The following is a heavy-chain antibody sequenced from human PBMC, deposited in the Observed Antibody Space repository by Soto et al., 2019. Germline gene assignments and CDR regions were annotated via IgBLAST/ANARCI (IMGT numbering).Heavy chain of an antibody. CDR3: ARTSYYDSTGYYNLDV. CDR2: INHTGST. V-gene: IGHV4-34*01. J-gene: IGHJ6*02. D-gene: IGHD3-22*01. Sequence: SETLSLTCAVSGGSFSDYYWICIRQPPGKGLEWIGEINHTGSTTYNPSLKSRVTISVDTPKNQFSLKLSSVTAADTAVYYCARTSYYDSTGYYNLDVWGPGT. CDR1: GGSFSDYY.